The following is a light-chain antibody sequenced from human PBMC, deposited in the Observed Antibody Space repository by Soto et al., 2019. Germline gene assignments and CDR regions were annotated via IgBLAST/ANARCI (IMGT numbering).Light chain of an antibody. J-gene: IGLJ3*02. Sequence: QLVLTQAPSASGTPGQRVTISCSGSSSNIGSNTVSWYQQVPGTAPKLLIYSNVQRPSGVPDRFSGSKSGTSASLAIGGLQSEDEADYYCAAWDGSLNGWVFGGGTQLT. CDR3: AAWDGSLNGWV. CDR2: SNV. V-gene: IGLV1-44*01. CDR1: SSNIGSNT.